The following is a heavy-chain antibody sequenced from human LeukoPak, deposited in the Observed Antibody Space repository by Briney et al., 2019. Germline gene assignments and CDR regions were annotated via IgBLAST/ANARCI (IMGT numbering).Heavy chain of an antibody. J-gene: IGHJ2*01. CDR3: ARAHYGDYVLFDL. CDR1: GGSISSSSYY. Sequence: SETLSLTCTVSGGSISSSSYYWGWIRQPPGKGLEWIGSIYYSGSTYYNPSLKSRVTISVDRSKNQFSLKLSSVTAADTAVYYCARAHYGDYVLFDLWGRGTLVTVSS. CDR2: IYYSGST. D-gene: IGHD4-17*01. V-gene: IGHV4-39*07.